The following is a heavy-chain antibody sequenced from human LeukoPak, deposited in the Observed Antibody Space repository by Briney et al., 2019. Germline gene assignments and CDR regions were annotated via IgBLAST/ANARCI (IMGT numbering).Heavy chain of an antibody. CDR1: GFTFSTFG. D-gene: IGHD3-22*01. V-gene: IGHV3-21*01. J-gene: IGHJ4*02. Sequence: GGSLRLSCAASGFTFSTFGFNWVRQAPGKGPEWVSSISHSSIYISYADSVKGRFTISRDNARNSLYLQMDSLRVEDTAVYYCARGYYYDSSVAYWGQGTLVTVSS. CDR2: ISHSSIYI. CDR3: ARGYYYDSSVAY.